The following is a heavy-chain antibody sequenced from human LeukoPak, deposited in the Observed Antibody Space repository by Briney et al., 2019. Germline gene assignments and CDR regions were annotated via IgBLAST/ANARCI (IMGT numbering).Heavy chain of an antibody. V-gene: IGHV3-23*01. CDR3: AHTDSYYFDSGMVS. Sequence: GGSPRLSCAASGFTFSSYSMNWVRQAPGKGLEWVSVISGGGSSTNYADSVKGRFTISRENSKNTLYLQMNSLRAEDTAVYYCAHTDSYYFDSGMVSWGQGALVTVSS. D-gene: IGHD3-22*01. J-gene: IGHJ5*02. CDR1: GFTFSSYS. CDR2: ISGGGSST.